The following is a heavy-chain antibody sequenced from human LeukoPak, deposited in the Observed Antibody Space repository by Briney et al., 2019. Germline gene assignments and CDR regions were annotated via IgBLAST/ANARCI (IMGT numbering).Heavy chain of an antibody. Sequence: GGSLRLSCAASGFTVSSNYMSWVRQAPGKGLEWVSVIYSGGSTYYADSVKGRFTISRDNSKNTLYLQMNSLRAEDTAVYYCARDYHGSGSFDAFDIWGQGTMVTVSS. CDR3: ARDYHGSGSFDAFDI. D-gene: IGHD3-10*01. J-gene: IGHJ3*02. CDR2: IYSGGST. V-gene: IGHV3-53*01. CDR1: GFTVSSNY.